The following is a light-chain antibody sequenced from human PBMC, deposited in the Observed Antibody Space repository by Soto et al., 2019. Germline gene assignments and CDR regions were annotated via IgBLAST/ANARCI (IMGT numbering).Light chain of an antibody. CDR3: HQRSNWPPDT. J-gene: IGKJ5*01. V-gene: IGKV3-11*01. CDR2: GAS. Sequence: EVVLTQSPDTLSLSPREGASLSCRASQSVHTFLAWYQQKPGQPPRLLIYGASTRAPGVPARFSGRGSGTDFTLTITSLEPEDFAVYYCHQRSNWPPDTFGQGTRLEI. CDR1: QSVHTF.